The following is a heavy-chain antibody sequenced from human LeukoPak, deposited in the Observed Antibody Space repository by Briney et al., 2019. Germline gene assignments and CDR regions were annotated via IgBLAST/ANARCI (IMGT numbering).Heavy chain of an antibody. D-gene: IGHD6-13*01. V-gene: IGHV4-59*01. J-gene: IGHJ4*02. Sequence: PSETLSLTRAVSGGSIGSYYWSWIQQPPGKGLKCIGYIYYSGSTNYNPSLKSRVTISVDTSKDQFSLKLSSVTAADTAVYYCARGSSIAAAGVAAPDYWGQGTLVTVSS. CDR3: ARGSSIAAAGVAAPDY. CDR2: IYYSGST. CDR1: GGSIGSYY.